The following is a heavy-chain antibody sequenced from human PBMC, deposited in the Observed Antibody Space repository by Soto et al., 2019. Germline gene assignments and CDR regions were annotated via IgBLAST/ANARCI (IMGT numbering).Heavy chain of an antibody. CDR3: ARTARGVYATVWDSDP. J-gene: IGHJ5*02. D-gene: IGHD2-8*01. CDR2: ISSSSSYI. V-gene: IGHV3-21*01. Sequence: EVQLVESGGGLVKPGGSLRLSCAASGFTFSSYSMNWVRQAPGKGLEWVSSISSSSSYIYYADSVKGRFTISGDNAKNSLYLQMNSLRAEDTAVYYCARTARGVYATVWDSDPWGQGDLVTVSS. CDR1: GFTFSSYS.